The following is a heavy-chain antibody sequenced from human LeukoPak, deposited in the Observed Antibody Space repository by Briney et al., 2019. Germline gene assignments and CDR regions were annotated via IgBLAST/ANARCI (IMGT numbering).Heavy chain of an antibody. V-gene: IGHV3-23*01. D-gene: IGHD3-9*01. Sequence: GASLRLSCAASGFTFSNYAMSWIRQAPGKGLEWVSAITGGGSGIYYADSMKSRFTISRDNSKNTLYLQINSLRAEDTAVYYCAKWGDYDVLTGYYVSDYWGQGTLVTVSS. J-gene: IGHJ4*02. CDR1: GFTFSNYA. CDR3: AKWGDYDVLTGYYVSDY. CDR2: ITGGGSGI.